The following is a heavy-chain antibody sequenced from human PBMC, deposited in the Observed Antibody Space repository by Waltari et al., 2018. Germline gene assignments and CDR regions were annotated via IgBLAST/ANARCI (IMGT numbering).Heavy chain of an antibody. J-gene: IGHJ4*02. D-gene: IGHD4-4*01. CDR3: ARDRNYPPYYFDY. Sequence: WVSYISSSSSTIYYADSVKGRITISRDNAKNSLYLQMNSLRAEDTAVYHCARDRNYPPYYFDYWGQGTPVTVSS. CDR2: ISSSSSTI. V-gene: IGHV3-48*01.